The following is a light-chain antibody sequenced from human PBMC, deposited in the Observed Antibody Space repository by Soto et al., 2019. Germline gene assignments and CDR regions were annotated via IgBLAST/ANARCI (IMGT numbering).Light chain of an antibody. J-gene: IGKJ2*01. Sequence: EIVLTQSPGTLSLSPGERATLSCRASQSISSSYLAWYQQKPGQAPRLLIYAASSRATGIPDRFSGSGSGTYFSLTIGRLEPEDFAVYYCQQYGGSPLYTFGQGTKLEIK. V-gene: IGKV3-20*01. CDR2: AAS. CDR1: QSISSSY. CDR3: QQYGGSPLYT.